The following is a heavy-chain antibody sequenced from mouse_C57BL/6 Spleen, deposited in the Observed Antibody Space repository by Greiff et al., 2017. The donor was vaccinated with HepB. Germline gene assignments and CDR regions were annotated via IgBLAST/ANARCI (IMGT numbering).Heavy chain of an antibody. J-gene: IGHJ2*01. CDR3: TRTGCFDY. Sequence: VQLKESGAELVRPGASVKLSCTASGFNIKDDYMHWVKQRPEQGLEWIGWIDPENGDTEYASKFQGKATITADTSSNTAYLQLSSLTSEDTAVYYCTRTGCFDYWGQGTTLTVSS. V-gene: IGHV14-4*01. CDR1: GFNIKDDY. CDR2: IDPENGDT. D-gene: IGHD4-1*01.